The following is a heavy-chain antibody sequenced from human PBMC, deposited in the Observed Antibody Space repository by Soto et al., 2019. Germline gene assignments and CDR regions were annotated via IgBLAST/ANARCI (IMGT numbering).Heavy chain of an antibody. V-gene: IGHV2-5*02. CDR1: GFSLSTSGVG. J-gene: IGHJ3*02. CDR2: LYWDDDK. D-gene: IGHD3-10*01. CDR3: AHSALWFYRDDFDI. Sequence: QITLKESGPTLVKPTQTLTLTCTFSGFSLSTSGVGVGWIRQPPGKALEWLALLYWDDDKRNSPTLKSRLTITRDTSKNQVVLTMTNMAPVDTATYYCAHSALWFYRDDFDIWGQGTMVTVSS.